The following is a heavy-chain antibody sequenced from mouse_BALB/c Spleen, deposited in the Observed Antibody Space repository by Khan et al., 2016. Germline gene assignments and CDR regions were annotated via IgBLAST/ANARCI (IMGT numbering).Heavy chain of an antibody. CDR2: ISYDGSN. CDR3: AGLQRVYAMDY. D-gene: IGHD1-1*01. Sequence: EVQLQESGPGLVKPSQSLSLTCSVTGYSITSGYYWNWIRQFPGNNLEWMGYISYDGSNNYNPSLKNRISIARDTSKNQFFLKLNSVTTEDTATYYCAGLQRVYAMDYWGQGTSVTVSS. J-gene: IGHJ4*01. V-gene: IGHV3-6*02. CDR1: GYSITSGYY.